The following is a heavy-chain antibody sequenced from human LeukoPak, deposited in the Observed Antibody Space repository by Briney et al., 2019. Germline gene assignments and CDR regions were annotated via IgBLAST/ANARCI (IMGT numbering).Heavy chain of an antibody. J-gene: IGHJ4*02. D-gene: IGHD3-10*01. V-gene: IGHV3-7*01. CDR2: INHDGSAK. CDR1: GFTFSNYW. Sequence: PGGSLRLSCAASGFTFSNYWMSWVRQAPGKGLECVANINHDGSAKYYMDSVKGRFTISRDYAKNSLYLQMNSLRVEDTAVYYCAKVAKYYYGPETYYFFEQWGQGTPVTASS. CDR3: AKVAKYYYGPETYYFFEQ.